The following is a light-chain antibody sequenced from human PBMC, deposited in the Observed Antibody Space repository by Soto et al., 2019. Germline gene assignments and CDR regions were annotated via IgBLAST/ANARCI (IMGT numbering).Light chain of an antibody. CDR2: GAS. CDR1: QSVSSSY. J-gene: IGKJ2*01. CDR3: QQYGSSPRVYT. V-gene: IGKV3-20*01. Sequence: EIVLTQSPGTLSLSPGERATLSCRASQSVSSSYLAWYQQKPGQAPRLLIYGASSRATGIPVRFSGSGSGTNFTPTISRLEPEDFAAYYCQQYGSSPRVYTFGQGTKLEIK.